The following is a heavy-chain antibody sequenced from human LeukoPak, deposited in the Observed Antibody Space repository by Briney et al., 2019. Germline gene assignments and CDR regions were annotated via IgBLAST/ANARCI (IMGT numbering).Heavy chain of an antibody. V-gene: IGHV4-30-4*08. CDR3: ARADTVTTAASDI. CDR1: GGSISSGDYY. D-gene: IGHD4-17*01. CDR2: IYYSGST. Sequence: SETLSLTCTVSGGSISSGDYYWSWIRQPPGKGLEWIGYIYYSGSTYYNPSLKSRVTISVDTSKNQFSLKLSSVTAADTAVYYCARADTVTTAASDIWGQGTMVTVPS. J-gene: IGHJ3*02.